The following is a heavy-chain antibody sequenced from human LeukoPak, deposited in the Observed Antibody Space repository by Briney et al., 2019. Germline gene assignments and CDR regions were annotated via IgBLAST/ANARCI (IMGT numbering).Heavy chain of an antibody. J-gene: IGHJ5*02. V-gene: IGHV1-2*02. Sequence: ASVKVSCKASGYTFTGYYMHWVRQAPGQGLEWMGWINPNSGGTNYAQKFQGRVTMTRDTCISTAYMELSRLRSDDTAVYYCARDMVVAAPKGWFDPWGQGTLVTVSS. CDR1: GYTFTGYY. CDR3: ARDMVVAAPKGWFDP. D-gene: IGHD2-15*01. CDR2: INPNSGGT.